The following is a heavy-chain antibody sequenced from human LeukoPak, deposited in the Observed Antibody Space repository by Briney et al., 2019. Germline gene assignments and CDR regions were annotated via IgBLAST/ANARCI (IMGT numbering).Heavy chain of an antibody. CDR1: GASISSSSNY. CDR2: IYYSGST. D-gene: IGHD3-22*01. V-gene: IGHV4-61*05. J-gene: IGHJ4*02. Sequence: SETLSLTCTVSGASISSSSNYWGWIRQPPGKGLEWIGYIYYSGSTKFNPSLKSRVTISVDTSKNQFSLKLSSVTAADTAVYYCARGGGVTYYDSTGYLWYFDYWGQGTLVTVSS. CDR3: ARGGGVTYYDSTGYLWYFDY.